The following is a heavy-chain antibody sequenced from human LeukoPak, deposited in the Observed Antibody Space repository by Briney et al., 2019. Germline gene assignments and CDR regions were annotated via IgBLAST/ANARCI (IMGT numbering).Heavy chain of an antibody. J-gene: IGHJ4*02. CDR1: GYTFTGYY. CDR3: AREAVADIVATIFY. V-gene: IGHV1-2*02. Sequence: ASVKVSCKASGYTFTGYYMHWVRQAPGQGLEWMGWINPNSGSTNYAQKFQGRVTMTRDTSISTAYMELSRLRSDDTAVYYCAREAVADIVATIFYWGQGTLVTVSS. CDR2: INPNSGST. D-gene: IGHD5-12*01.